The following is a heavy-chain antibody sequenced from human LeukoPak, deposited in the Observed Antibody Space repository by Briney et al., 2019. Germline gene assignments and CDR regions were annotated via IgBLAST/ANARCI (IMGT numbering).Heavy chain of an antibody. Sequence: SETLSLTCTVSGGSISSCYWSWIRQPAGKGLEWIGRIYTSGSTNYNPSLKSRVTMSVDTSKNQFSLKLSSVTAADTAVYYCARELIIYGSGSWPHYYYYYGMDVWGQGTTVTVSS. CDR1: GGSISSCY. V-gene: IGHV4-4*07. CDR3: ARELIIYGSGSWPHYYYYYGMDV. CDR2: IYTSGST. J-gene: IGHJ6*02. D-gene: IGHD3-10*01.